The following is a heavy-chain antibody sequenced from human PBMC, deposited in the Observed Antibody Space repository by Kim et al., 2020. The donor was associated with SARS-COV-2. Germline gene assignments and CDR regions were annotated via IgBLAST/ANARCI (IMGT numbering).Heavy chain of an antibody. CDR2: ISDDGDRR. D-gene: IGHD6-13*01. V-gene: IGHV3-30*03. CDR3: ARDRDNSWSFDY. J-gene: IGHJ4*02. Sequence: GGSLRLSCAASGFTFNHYGMHWVRQAPGKGLEWVAMISDDGDRRFYADSVKGRVTISRDNSNNTAYLQMDSLRAEDTALYYCARDRDNSWSFDYWGQGTLVTVSS. CDR1: GFTFNHYG.